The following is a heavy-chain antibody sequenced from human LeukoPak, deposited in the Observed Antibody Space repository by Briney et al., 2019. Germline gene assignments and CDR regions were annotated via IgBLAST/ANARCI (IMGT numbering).Heavy chain of an antibody. D-gene: IGHD3-22*01. CDR1: GYTFTSYD. J-gene: IGHJ3*02. V-gene: IGHV1-8*01. CDR3: AREVVITTTDAFDT. CDR2: MNPNSGNT. Sequence: ASVKVSCKASGYTFTSYDINWVRQATGQGLEWMGWMNPNSGNTGYAQKFQGRVTMTRNTSISTAYMELSSLRSEDTAVYYCAREVVITTTDAFDTWGQGTMVTVSS.